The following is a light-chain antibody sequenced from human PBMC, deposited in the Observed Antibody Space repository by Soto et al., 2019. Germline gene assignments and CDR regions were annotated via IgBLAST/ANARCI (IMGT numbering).Light chain of an antibody. V-gene: IGLV1-44*01. CDR3: AAWDDSLNGVV. CDR1: SSNIESNT. J-gene: IGLJ2*01. Sequence: QSVLTQPPSASGTPGQRVTISCSGGSSNIESNTVNWYQQLPGTAPKLLIYSNDQWPSGVPDRFSGSKSGTSASLAISGLQSEDEADYYCAAWDDSLNGVVFGGGTQLTVL. CDR2: SND.